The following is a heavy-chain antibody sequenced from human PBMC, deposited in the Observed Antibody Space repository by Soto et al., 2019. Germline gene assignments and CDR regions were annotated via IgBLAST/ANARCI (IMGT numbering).Heavy chain of an antibody. J-gene: IGHJ5*02. CDR2: SRNKANSYTT. Sequence: GGSLRLSCAASGFTFDDYAMHWVRQAPGRGLEWVGRSRNKANSYTTEYAASVRGRFTISRDDSKNSLYLQMNSLKTEDTAVYYCARDLGSWGQGTLVTVSS. V-gene: IGHV3-72*01. CDR1: GFTFDDYA. CDR3: ARDLGS.